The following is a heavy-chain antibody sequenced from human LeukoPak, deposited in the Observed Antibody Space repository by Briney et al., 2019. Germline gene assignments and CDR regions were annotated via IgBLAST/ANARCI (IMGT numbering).Heavy chain of an antibody. CDR2: INPNSGGT. CDR3: ARGEYSSGWYFF. V-gene: IGHV1-2*02. J-gene: IGHJ4*02. Sequence: MGWINPNSGGTNYAQKFQGRVTMTRDTSISTAYMELSRLRSDDTAVYYCARGEYSSGWYFFGGQGTLVTVSS. D-gene: IGHD6-19*01.